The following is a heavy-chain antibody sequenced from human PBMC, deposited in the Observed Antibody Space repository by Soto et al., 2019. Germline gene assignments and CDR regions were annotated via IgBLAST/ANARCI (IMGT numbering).Heavy chain of an antibody. CDR1: GGTFSSYT. J-gene: IGHJ6*02. D-gene: IGHD2-21*02. Sequence: QVQLVQSGAEVKKPGSSVKVSCKASGGTFSSYTISWVRQAPGQGLEWMGRIIPILGIANYAQKFQGRVTITPDISMSIXDMELSSLRSEDTAVYYCARANDGGNSESYYGMDVWGQGTTVTVSS. V-gene: IGHV1-69*02. CDR2: IIPILGIA. CDR3: ARANDGGNSESYYGMDV.